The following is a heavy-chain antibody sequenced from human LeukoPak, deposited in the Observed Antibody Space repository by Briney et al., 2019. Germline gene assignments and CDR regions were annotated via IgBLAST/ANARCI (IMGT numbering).Heavy chain of an antibody. Sequence: SETLSLTCTVSGGSISSGSYYWSWIRQPAGKGLEWIGRIYTSGSTNYNPSLKSRVTISVDTSKNQFSLQLSSVTAADTAVYYCARGDNYYDSSGYLDWGQGTLVTVSS. D-gene: IGHD3-22*01. CDR1: GGSISSGSYY. CDR2: IYTSGST. CDR3: ARGDNYYDSSGYLD. V-gene: IGHV4-61*02. J-gene: IGHJ1*01.